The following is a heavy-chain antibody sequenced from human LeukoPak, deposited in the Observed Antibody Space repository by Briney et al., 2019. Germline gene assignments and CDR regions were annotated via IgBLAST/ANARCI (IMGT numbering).Heavy chain of an antibody. D-gene: IGHD1-26*01. Sequence: SETLSLTCTVSGGSIRSYYWSWIRQPPGKGLEWIGYIYYSGSTYYNPSLKSRVTISVDTSKNQFSLKLSSVTAADTAVYYCARFTVGALGAFDIWGQGTMVTVSS. J-gene: IGHJ3*02. V-gene: IGHV4-30-4*01. CDR2: IYYSGST. CDR3: ARFTVGALGAFDI. CDR1: GGSIRSYY.